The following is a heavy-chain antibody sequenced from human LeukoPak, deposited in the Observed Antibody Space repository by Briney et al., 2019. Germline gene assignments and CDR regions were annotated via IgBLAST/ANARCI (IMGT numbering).Heavy chain of an antibody. V-gene: IGHV3-21*01. Sequence: PGGSLRLSCAASGFSFSTYSMNWVRQAPGKGLEWVSSISSSSSYIYYADSVKGRFTISRDNAKNSLYLQMNSLRAEDTAVYYCAREVATVTTSPTDYWGQGTLVTVSS. CDR1: GFSFSTYS. CDR2: ISSSSSYI. CDR3: AREVATVTTSPTDY. D-gene: IGHD4-17*01. J-gene: IGHJ4*02.